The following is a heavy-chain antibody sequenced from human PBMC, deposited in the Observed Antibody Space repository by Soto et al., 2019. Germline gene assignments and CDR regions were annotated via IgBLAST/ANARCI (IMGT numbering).Heavy chain of an antibody. CDR2: IIPIFGTA. CDR3: AREGSSGSWFDP. D-gene: IGHD1-26*01. V-gene: IGHV1-69*13. J-gene: IGHJ5*02. Sequence: SVKVSCKASGGTFSSYAISWVRQAPGQGLEWMGGIIPIFGTANYAQKFQGRVTITADESTSTAYMELSSLRSEDTAVYYCAREGSSGSWFDPWGQGTLVTVSS. CDR1: GGTFSSYA.